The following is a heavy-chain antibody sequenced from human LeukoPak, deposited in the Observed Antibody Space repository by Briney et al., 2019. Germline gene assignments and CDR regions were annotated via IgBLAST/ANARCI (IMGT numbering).Heavy chain of an antibody. V-gene: IGHV3-23*01. D-gene: IGHD2-8*01. CDR3: STDPRLLMY. CDR1: GFTMSNYG. CDR2: ITGSGDRT. Sequence: GGSLRLSCAASGFTMSNYGMGWVRQAPGKGLQWVSTITGSGDRTYYPDSLKGRFTISRDNAKNSLYLQMNSLRPEDTALYYCSTDPRLLMYWGHGTLVTVSS. J-gene: IGHJ4*01.